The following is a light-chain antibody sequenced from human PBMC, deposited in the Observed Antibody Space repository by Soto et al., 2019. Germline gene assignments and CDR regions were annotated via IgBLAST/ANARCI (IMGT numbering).Light chain of an antibody. CDR1: SSDVGSYNL. CDR2: EGS. J-gene: IGLJ2*01. V-gene: IGLV2-23*01. Sequence: QSALTQPASVSGSPGQSITISCTGTSSDVGSYNLVSWYQQHPGKAPKLMIYEGSKRPSGVSNRFSGSKSGNTASLTISGLQDEDEDDYYCCSYAGSRVVFGGGTKLTVL. CDR3: CSYAGSRVV.